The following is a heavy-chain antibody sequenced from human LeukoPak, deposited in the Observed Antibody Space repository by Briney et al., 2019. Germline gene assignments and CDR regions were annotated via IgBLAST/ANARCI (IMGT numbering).Heavy chain of an antibody. V-gene: IGHV4-31*03. Sequence: SQTLSLTCTVSGGFISSGGYYWSWIRQHPGKGLERIGYIYYSGSTYYNPSLKSRVTISVDTSKNQFSLKLSSVTAADTAVYYCARDRDSSGYYYDWGQGTLVTVSS. J-gene: IGHJ4*02. CDR1: GGFISSGGYY. CDR3: ARDRDSSGYYYD. CDR2: IYYSGST. D-gene: IGHD3-22*01.